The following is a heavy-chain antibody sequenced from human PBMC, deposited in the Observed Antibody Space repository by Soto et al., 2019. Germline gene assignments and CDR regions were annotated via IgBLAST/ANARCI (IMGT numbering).Heavy chain of an antibody. D-gene: IGHD3-3*01. CDR1: GFTFSSYC. Sequence: XECLRLSCAASGFTFSSYCMHWVRQAPGKGLEWVVVISYDVSNKYYADSVKGRFTISRDNSKNTLYLQMNSLRAEDTAVYYCAKDSHSIGVLRFLEWFFDYWGQGTLVTVSS. J-gene: IGHJ4*02. CDR2: ISYDVSNK. V-gene: IGHV3-30*18. CDR3: AKDSHSIGVLRFLEWFFDY.